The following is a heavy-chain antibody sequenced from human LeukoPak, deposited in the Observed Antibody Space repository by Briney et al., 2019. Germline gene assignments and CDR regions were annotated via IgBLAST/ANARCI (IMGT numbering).Heavy chain of an antibody. CDR3: ARNGNYDFWSGYGGAYYFDY. CDR2: INPNSGGT. J-gene: IGHJ4*02. D-gene: IGHD3-3*01. Sequence: ASVKVSCKASGYTFTGYYMHWVRQAPGQGLEWMGWINPNSGGTNYAQKFQGRVTMTRDTSISTAYMELSRLRSDDTAVYYCARNGNYDFWSGYGGAYYFDYWGQGTLVTVSS. CDR1: GYTFTGYY. V-gene: IGHV1-2*02.